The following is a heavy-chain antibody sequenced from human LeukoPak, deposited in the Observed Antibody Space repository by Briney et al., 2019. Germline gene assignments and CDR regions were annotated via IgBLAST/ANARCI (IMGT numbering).Heavy chain of an antibody. V-gene: IGHV3-30*18. J-gene: IGHJ4*02. CDR1: GFTFTTYA. Sequence: GRSLRLSCAASGFTFTTYAMHWVRQAPGKGLDWVAVISYDGSSKYYADSVKGRFTISRDNSKNTLYLQMNSLRTEDTAVYYCAKVLYSGFPPYTFDSWGQGTLVTVSS. CDR3: AKVLYSGFPPYTFDS. CDR2: ISYDGSSK. D-gene: IGHD1-26*01.